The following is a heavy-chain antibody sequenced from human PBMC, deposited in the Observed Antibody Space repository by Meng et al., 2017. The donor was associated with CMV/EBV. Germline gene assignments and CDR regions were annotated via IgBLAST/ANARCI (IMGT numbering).Heavy chain of an antibody. CDR2: IIPILGIA. CDR1: GGTFSSYT. CDR3: ASNSITIFGVGTNTNYYYYGMDV. Sequence: SVKVSCKASGGTFSSYTISWVRQAPGQGLEWMGRIIPILGIANYAQKCQGRVTITADKSTSTAYMELSSLRSEDTAVYYCASNSITIFGVGTNTNYYYYGMDVWGQGTTVTVSS. D-gene: IGHD3-3*01. V-gene: IGHV1-69*02. J-gene: IGHJ6*02.